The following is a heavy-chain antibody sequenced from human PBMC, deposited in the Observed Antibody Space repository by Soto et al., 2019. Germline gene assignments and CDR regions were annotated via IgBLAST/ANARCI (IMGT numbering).Heavy chain of an antibody. Sequence: LRLSCSASGFTFSEYSMHWVRQAPGKGLQYVSTISSDGDITYYADSVKGRFTISRDNSKNTLYLQMNSLRAEDTAVYYCARGCGGDCSSYFPHWGQGTLVTVSS. D-gene: IGHD2-21*02. V-gene: IGHV3-64*04. J-gene: IGHJ1*01. CDR2: ISSDGDIT. CDR1: GFTFSEYS. CDR3: ARGCGGDCSSYFPH.